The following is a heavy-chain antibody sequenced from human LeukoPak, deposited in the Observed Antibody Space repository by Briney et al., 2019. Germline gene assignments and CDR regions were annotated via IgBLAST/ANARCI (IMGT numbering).Heavy chain of an antibody. CDR3: ARVLGQYYFDY. CDR1: GYTFTSYG. J-gene: IGHJ4*02. D-gene: IGHD1/OR15-1a*01. V-gene: IGHV1-18*01. Sequence: ASVNVSCEASGYTFTSYGISWVGQAPGQGREWMGWISAYNGNTNYAQKLQGRVTMTTDTSTSTAYMELRSLRSDDTAVYYCARVLGQYYFDYWGQGTLVTVSS. CDR2: ISAYNGNT.